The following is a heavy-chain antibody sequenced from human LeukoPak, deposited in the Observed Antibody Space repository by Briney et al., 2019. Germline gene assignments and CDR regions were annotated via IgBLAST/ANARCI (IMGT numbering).Heavy chain of an antibody. D-gene: IGHD3-22*01. CDR1: GFTFSSYA. Sequence: GGSLRLSCAGSGFTFSSYAMSWFRQAPGKGLEWVSGISGSGGSTYYADSVKGRFTISRDNSKNTVYLQMNSLRAEDTAVYYCANPPLNTTMIVVVIWGQGTLVTVSS. CDR3: ANPPLNTTMIVVVI. J-gene: IGHJ4*02. V-gene: IGHV3-23*01. CDR2: ISGSGGST.